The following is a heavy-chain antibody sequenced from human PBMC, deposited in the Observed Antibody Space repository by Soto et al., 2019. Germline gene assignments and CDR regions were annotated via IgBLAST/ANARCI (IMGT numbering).Heavy chain of an antibody. CDR3: VKEPDV. CDR1: GFIFSTYS. J-gene: IGHJ6*02. V-gene: IGHV3-23*01. CDR2: ISPSGDST. Sequence: EVHLLESGGGLVQPGGSLRVSCEASGFIFSTYSMTWVRQAPGKGLEWVAAISPSGDSTYYADSVKGRLTISRDNSKNTVFLQMNSLSADDTALYYCVKEPDVWGQGISVTVSS.